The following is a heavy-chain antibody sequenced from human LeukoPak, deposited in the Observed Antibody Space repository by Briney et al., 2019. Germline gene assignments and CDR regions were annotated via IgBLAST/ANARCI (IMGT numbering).Heavy chain of an antibody. J-gene: IGHJ4*02. CDR3: ARGGSNIAGGDY. D-gene: IGHD2/OR15-2a*01. V-gene: IGHV3-21*01. CDR1: GFTFSSYS. Sequence: GGSLRLSCAASGFTFSSYSMNWVRRAPGKGLEWVSSISSSSSYIYYADSVKGRFTISRDNAKNSLYLQMNSLRAEDTAVYYCARGGSNIAGGDYWGQGTLVTVSS. CDR2: ISSSSSYI.